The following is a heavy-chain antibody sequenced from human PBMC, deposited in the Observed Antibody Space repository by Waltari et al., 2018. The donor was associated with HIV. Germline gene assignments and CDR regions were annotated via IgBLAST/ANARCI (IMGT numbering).Heavy chain of an antibody. CDR1: GGSISSYY. V-gene: IGHV4-59*08. Sequence: QVQLQESGPGLVKPSETLSLTCTVSGGSISSYYWSWIRQPPGKGLEWIGYIYYSGSTNYNPSLKSRVTISVDTSKNQFSLKLSSVTAADTAVYYCARSNYYDSSGDFDYWGQGTLVTVSS. CDR3: ARSNYYDSSGDFDY. J-gene: IGHJ4*02. CDR2: IYYSGST. D-gene: IGHD3-22*01.